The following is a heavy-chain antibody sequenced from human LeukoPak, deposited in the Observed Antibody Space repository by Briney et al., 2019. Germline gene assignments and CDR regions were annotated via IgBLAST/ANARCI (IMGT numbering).Heavy chain of an antibody. CDR3: ARALFVGAFYGMDV. D-gene: IGHD1-26*01. J-gene: IGHJ6*02. CDR2: IWSDGSNK. V-gene: IGHV3-33*01. Sequence: PGGSLRLFCAASGFTFSNYGIHWVRQAPGKGLEWVAIIWSDGSNKYYADSVKGRFTMSRDNSKNTLYLQMNSLRAEDTAVYYCARALFVGAFYGMDVWGQGTTVTVSS. CDR1: GFTFSNYG.